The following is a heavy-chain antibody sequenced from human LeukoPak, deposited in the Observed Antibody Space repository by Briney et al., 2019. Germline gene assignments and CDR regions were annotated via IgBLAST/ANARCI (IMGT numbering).Heavy chain of an antibody. D-gene: IGHD4-17*01. J-gene: IGHJ4*02. Sequence: SETLSLTCTVSGGSISSYYWSWIRQPPGKGLEWIGYIYYSGSTNYNPSLKSRVTISVDTSKNQFSLKLSSVTAADTAVYYCARADATTVTTHDFDYWGQGTLVTVSS. CDR1: GGSISSYY. CDR2: IYYSGST. CDR3: ARADATTVTTHDFDY. V-gene: IGHV4-59*08.